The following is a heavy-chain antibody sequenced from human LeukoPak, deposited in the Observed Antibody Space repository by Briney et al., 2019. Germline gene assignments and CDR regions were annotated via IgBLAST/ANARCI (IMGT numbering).Heavy chain of an antibody. V-gene: IGHV3-21*01. CDR3: ARAVRSGDY. J-gene: IGHJ4*02. CDR2: ISSSSSYI. CDR1: GFTFSSYS. Sequence: GGSLRLSCAASGFTFSSYSMNWVRRAPGKGLEWVSSISSSSSYIHYADSVKGRFTISRDNAKNSLYLQMNSLRAEDTAVYYCARAVRSGDYWGQGTLVTVSS. D-gene: IGHD1-1*01.